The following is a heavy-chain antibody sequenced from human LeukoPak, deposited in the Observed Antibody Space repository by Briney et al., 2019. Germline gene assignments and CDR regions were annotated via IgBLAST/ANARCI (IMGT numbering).Heavy chain of an antibody. Sequence: APVKVSCKASGYTFTGYYMHWVRQAPGQGLEWMGWINPNSGGTNYAQNFQGRVTMTRDTSISTAYMELSRLRSDDTAVYYCARDQHSRSGGYDADYWGQGTLVTVSS. CDR3: ARDQHSRSGGYDADY. D-gene: IGHD5-12*01. J-gene: IGHJ4*02. CDR2: INPNSGGT. V-gene: IGHV1-2*02. CDR1: GYTFTGYY.